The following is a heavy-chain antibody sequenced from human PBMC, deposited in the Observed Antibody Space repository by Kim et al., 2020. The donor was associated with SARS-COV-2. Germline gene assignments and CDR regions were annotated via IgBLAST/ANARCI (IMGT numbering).Heavy chain of an antibody. CDR1: GYTLTELS. V-gene: IGHV1-24*01. Sequence: ASLKVSCKVSGYTLTELSMHWVRQAPGKGLEWMGGSDPEDGETIYAQKFQGRVTMTEDTSTDTAYMELSSLRSEDTAVYYCATGTPYCSSTSCYTSWFDPWGQGTLVTVSS. CDR3: ATGTPYCSSTSCYTSWFDP. D-gene: IGHD2-2*02. CDR2: SDPEDGET. J-gene: IGHJ5*02.